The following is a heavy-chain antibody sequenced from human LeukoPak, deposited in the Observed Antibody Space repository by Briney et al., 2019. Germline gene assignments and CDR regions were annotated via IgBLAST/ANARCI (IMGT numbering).Heavy chain of an antibody. V-gene: IGHV3-49*03. CDR2: IRSKAYGGTT. CDR3: TRGNSSGWYVVGWFDP. CDR1: GFTFGDYA. J-gene: IGHJ5*02. Sequence: PGRSLRLSCTASGFTFGDYAMSWFRQAPGKGLELVGFIRSKAYGGTTEYAASVKGRFTISRDDSKSIAYLQMNSLKTEDTAVYYCTRGNSSGWYVVGWFDPWGQGTLVTVSS. D-gene: IGHD6-19*01.